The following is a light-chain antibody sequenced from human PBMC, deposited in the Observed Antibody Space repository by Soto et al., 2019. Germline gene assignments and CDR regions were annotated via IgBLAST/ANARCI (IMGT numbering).Light chain of an antibody. Sequence: QSALTQPPSASGSPGQSVTISCTGTSSDVGDYNYVSWYQQHPGKAPKLMIYEVSKRRSGVPDRFSGSKSGNTASLTVSGLQAEDEADYYCSSYAGSNNLVFGGGTKVTVL. V-gene: IGLV2-8*01. J-gene: IGLJ2*01. CDR3: SSYAGSNNLV. CDR1: SSDVGDYNY. CDR2: EVS.